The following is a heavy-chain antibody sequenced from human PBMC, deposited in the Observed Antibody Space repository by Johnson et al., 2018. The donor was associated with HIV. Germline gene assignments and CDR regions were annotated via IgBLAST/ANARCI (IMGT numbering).Heavy chain of an antibody. V-gene: IGHV3-13*01. J-gene: IGHJ3*02. CDR1: GFTFSTYD. D-gene: IGHD3-10*01. CDR3: ARGNYYGSGSYGAFDI. Sequence: VQLVESGGGLVQPGGSLRLSCAASGFTFSTYDMYWVRQATGKGLEWVSTIGTAGDTYYAGSVKGRFTISRDNAKNSLYLQMNSLRAEDTALYYCARGNYYGSGSYGAFDIWGQGTMVTVSS. CDR2: IGTAGDT.